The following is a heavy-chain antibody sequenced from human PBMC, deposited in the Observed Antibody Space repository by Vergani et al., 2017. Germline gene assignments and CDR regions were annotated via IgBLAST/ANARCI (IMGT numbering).Heavy chain of an antibody. CDR1: GFTFSSYA. D-gene: IGHD6-19*01. V-gene: IGHV3-23*01. CDR3: AKRSYSSGWSFDY. J-gene: IGHJ4*02. Sequence: EVQLLESGGGLVQPGGSLRLSCAASGFTFSSYAMSWVRQAPGKGLEWVSAISCSGGSTYYADSVKGRFTISRNNSKNTLYLQMNSLRAEDTAVYYCAKRSYSSGWSFDYWGQGTLVTVSS. CDR2: ISCSGGST.